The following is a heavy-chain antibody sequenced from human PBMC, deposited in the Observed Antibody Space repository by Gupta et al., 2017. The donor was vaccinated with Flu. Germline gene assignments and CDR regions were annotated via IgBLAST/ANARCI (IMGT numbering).Heavy chain of an antibody. CDR2: IYYSGDA. V-gene: IGHV4-59*01. Sequence: QVQLHESGPGLVKPSETLSLTCTVSGGSMSPYFWSWIRQSPGKRLEWIGNIYYSGDADYNPSLQSRVTMAIDTSKNQFFMTLTSVTDADTAVYFCARDFRFYNRDTYTSYYYKFMDVWGKGTTVTVSS. CDR1: GGSMSPYF. CDR3: ARDFRFYNRDTYTSYYYKFMDV. D-gene: IGHD3-16*01. J-gene: IGHJ6*03.